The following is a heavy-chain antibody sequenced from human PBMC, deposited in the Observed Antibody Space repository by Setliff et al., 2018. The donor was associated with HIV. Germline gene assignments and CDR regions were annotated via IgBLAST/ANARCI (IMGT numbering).Heavy chain of an antibody. CDR1: GYSFTNHY. Sequence: ASVKVSCKPSGYSFTNHYMHWVRQAPGQGLEWMGVINPTGGSTRNTQKFQGRVAMTRDTSTSTVYMGLSSLRSEETAVYYCASAGAWQRNALDIWGQGTMVTVSS. J-gene: IGHJ3*02. V-gene: IGHV1-46*01. CDR3: ASAGAWQRNALDI. D-gene: IGHD5-12*01. CDR2: INPTGGST.